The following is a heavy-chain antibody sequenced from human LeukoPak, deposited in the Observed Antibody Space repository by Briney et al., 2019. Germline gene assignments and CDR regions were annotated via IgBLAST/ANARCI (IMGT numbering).Heavy chain of an antibody. CDR2: LSDSGSST. D-gene: IGHD3-10*01. V-gene: IGHV3-23*01. J-gene: IGHJ6*02. Sequence: PGGSLRRYCAASGFTFSNYAMSWVRQAPGRGLDWVSTLSDSGSSTYYADSVKGRFTISRDNSKNTLYLQMDSLRVEDTAIYYCAKVPYSDYGSGRPPFMDVWGQGTTVAVSS. CDR3: AKVPYSDYGSGRPPFMDV. CDR1: GFTFSNYA.